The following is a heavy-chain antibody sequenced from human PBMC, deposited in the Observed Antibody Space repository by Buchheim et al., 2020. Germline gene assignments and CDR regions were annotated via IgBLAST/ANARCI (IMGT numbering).Heavy chain of an antibody. D-gene: IGHD1-26*01. CDR2: ISWDGGST. J-gene: IGHJ6*02. CDR3: AKDIRYRAGMEV. CDR1: GFTFDGYA. Sequence: EMQLVESGGVLVQPGGSLRLSCAASGFTFDGYAMHWVRQAPGKGLEWVSLISWDGGSTYYADSVKGRFTISRDNGKNSLYLQMNSLRAEDTALYYGAKDIRYRAGMEVWGQGT. V-gene: IGHV3-43D*04.